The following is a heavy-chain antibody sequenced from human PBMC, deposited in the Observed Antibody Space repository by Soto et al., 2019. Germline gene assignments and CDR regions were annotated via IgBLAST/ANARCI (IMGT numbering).Heavy chain of an antibody. D-gene: IGHD3-22*01. Sequence: GGSLRLACVASGFTFSSYPMKWVRRAPGEGLEWVSAISNTGLRTYFAYSVKGRFTISRDNSKNTLYLEMSSLRREDTAVYYCAKDITPNYSDISGDPFVLWGHGTMVTVSS. J-gene: IGHJ3*01. CDR3: AKDITPNYSDISGDPFVL. CDR2: ISNTGLRT. CDR1: GFTFSSYP. V-gene: IGHV3-23*01.